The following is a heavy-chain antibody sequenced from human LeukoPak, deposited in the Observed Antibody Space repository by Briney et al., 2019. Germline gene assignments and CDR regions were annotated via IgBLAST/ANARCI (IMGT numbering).Heavy chain of an antibody. D-gene: IGHD2-15*01. Sequence: SETLSLTCTVSGGSISNYYWSWIRQPPGKGLEWIGYIYYSGSTNYNPSLNSRVTTSIDTSMNQLSLTLVSVTAADTAVYFCARHHDGGPKLRLDFWGLGVLVTVSS. CDR3: ARHHDGGPKLRLDF. CDR2: IYYSGST. J-gene: IGHJ4*02. V-gene: IGHV4-59*08. CDR1: GGSISNYY.